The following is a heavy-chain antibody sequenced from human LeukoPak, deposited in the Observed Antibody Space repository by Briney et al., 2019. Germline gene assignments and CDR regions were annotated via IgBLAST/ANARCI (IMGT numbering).Heavy chain of an antibody. CDR3: AKDMSLQWLPQDYFDY. D-gene: IGHD6-19*01. V-gene: IGHV3-9*01. J-gene: IGHJ4*02. CDR2: ISWNSGSL. CDR1: GFTFDDYA. Sequence: GGSLRLSCAASGFTFDDYAMHWVRQAPGKGLEWVSGISWNSGSLGYADSVRGRFIISRDNAKKSLYLQMNSLRAEDTALYYCAKDMSLQWLPQDYFDYWGQGTLVTVSS.